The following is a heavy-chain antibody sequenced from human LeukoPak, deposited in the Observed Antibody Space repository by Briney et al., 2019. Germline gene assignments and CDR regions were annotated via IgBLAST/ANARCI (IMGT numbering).Heavy chain of an antibody. J-gene: IGHJ4*02. CDR3: VKITSVTGGDC. D-gene: IGHD1-1*01. Sequence: GGSLRLSCAASGFTVSSNYMSWVRQAPGKGLEWVSVIYTGGSTYYADSVKGRFTISRDNSKNTLYLQMSSLRAEDTAVYYCVKITSVTGGDCWGQGTRLTVTS. CDR2: IYTGGST. CDR1: GFTVSSNY. V-gene: IGHV3-66*01.